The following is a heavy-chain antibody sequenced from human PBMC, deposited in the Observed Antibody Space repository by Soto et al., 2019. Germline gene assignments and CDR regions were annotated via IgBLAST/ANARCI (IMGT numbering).Heavy chain of an antibody. CDR2: ISYSGST. V-gene: IGHV4-39*01. Sequence: SETLSLTCTLSGGSISSSRYYWGWLRQPPGKGLEWIGSISYSGSTYYNPSLKSRVTISVDTSKNQFSLKLSSVTAADTAVYYCARKAVAGIGYFDYWGQGTLVTVSS. J-gene: IGHJ4*02. D-gene: IGHD6-19*01. CDR3: ARKAVAGIGYFDY. CDR1: GGSISSSRYY.